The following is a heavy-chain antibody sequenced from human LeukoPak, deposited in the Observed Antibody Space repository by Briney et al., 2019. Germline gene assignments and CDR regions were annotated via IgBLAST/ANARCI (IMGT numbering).Heavy chain of an antibody. Sequence: ASVKVSCKASGGTSSSYAISWVRQAPGQGLEWMGGIIPIFGTANYAQKFQGRVTITADESTSTAYMELSSLRSEDTAVYYCARVTDCSGGSCYPATFDYWGQGTLVTVSS. J-gene: IGHJ4*02. V-gene: IGHV1-69*13. D-gene: IGHD2-15*01. CDR1: GGTSSSYA. CDR3: ARVTDCSGGSCYPATFDY. CDR2: IIPIFGTA.